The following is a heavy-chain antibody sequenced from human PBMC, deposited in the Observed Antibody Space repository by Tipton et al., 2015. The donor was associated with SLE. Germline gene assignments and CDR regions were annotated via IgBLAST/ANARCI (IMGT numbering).Heavy chain of an antibody. CDR1: GFTFSSYA. Sequence: LRLSCAASGFTFSSYAMSWVRQAPGKGLEWIGEINHSGSTNYNPSLKSRVTISVDTSKNQFSLKLSSVTAADTAVYYCAREGRGGWYFDLWGRGTLVTVSS. D-gene: IGHD3-10*01. CDR2: INHSGST. J-gene: IGHJ2*01. CDR3: AREGRGGWYFDL. V-gene: IGHV4-34*01.